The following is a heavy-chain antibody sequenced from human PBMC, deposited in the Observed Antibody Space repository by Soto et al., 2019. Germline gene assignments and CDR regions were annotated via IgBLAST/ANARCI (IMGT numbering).Heavy chain of an antibody. J-gene: IGHJ4*02. Sequence: GGSLRLSCAASGFTFSSYAMHWVRQAPGKGLEWVAVISYDGSNKYYADSVKGRFTISRDNSKNTLYLQMNSLRAEDTAVYYCARSKSDYYDSSGYYGVDYWGQGTLVTVSS. D-gene: IGHD3-22*01. CDR3: ARSKSDYYDSSGYYGVDY. V-gene: IGHV3-30-3*01. CDR1: GFTFSSYA. CDR2: ISYDGSNK.